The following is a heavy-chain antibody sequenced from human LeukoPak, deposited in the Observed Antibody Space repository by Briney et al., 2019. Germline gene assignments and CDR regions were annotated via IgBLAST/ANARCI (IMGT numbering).Heavy chain of an antibody. V-gene: IGHV1-8*03. D-gene: IGHD2-21*02. CDR1: GYTFTSYD. CDR2: MNPNSGNT. CDR3: ARGDPVYCGGDCLDV. J-gene: IGHJ6*04. Sequence: ASVKVSCKASGYTFTSYDINWVRPATGQGLEWMGWMNPNSGNTGYAQKFQGRVTITRNTSISTAYMELSSLRSEDTAVYYCARGDPVYCGGDCLDVWGKGTTVTVSS.